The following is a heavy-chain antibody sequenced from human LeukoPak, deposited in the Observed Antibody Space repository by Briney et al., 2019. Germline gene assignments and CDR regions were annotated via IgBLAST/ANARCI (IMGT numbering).Heavy chain of an antibody. Sequence: GGSLRLSCAASGFTFSSYWMSWVRQAPGKGLEWVSAISGSGGSTYYADSVKGRFTISRDNSKNTLYLQMNSLRAEDTAVYYCAKVLLWFGELSSLDAFDIWGQGTMVTVSS. V-gene: IGHV3-23*01. J-gene: IGHJ3*02. CDR2: ISGSGGST. CDR1: GFTFSSYW. D-gene: IGHD3-10*01. CDR3: AKVLLWFGELSSLDAFDI.